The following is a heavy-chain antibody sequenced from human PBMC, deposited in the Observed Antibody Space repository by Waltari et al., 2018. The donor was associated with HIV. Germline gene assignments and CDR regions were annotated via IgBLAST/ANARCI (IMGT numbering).Heavy chain of an antibody. CDR2: IKQDGSEK. CDR1: GFPFRSYW. V-gene: IGHV3-7*01. CDR3: ARMGLMVYAIGAFDI. D-gene: IGHD2-8*01. Sequence: EVQLEESGGGLVQPGGSLRLSCAVSGFPFRSYWMSWVRQAPGKGLEWVANIKQDGSEKHYVDSVKGRFTISRDNAKKSLYLQMNSLRAEDTAVYYCARMGLMVYAIGAFDIWGQGTMVTVSS. J-gene: IGHJ3*02.